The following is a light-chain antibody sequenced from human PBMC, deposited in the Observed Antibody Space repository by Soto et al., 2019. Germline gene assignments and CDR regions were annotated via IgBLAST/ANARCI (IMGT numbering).Light chain of an antibody. J-gene: IGKJ4*01. CDR3: QHYGSSPLT. CDR1: QSVSSSY. Sequence: EIVLTQSPGTLSLSPGERATLSCRASQSVSSSYLAWYQQKPGQAPRLLIYDASSRATGIPDRFSGSGYGTDFTLTNSRLEPEDFAVYYCQHYGSSPLTFGGGTKVEIK. V-gene: IGKV3-20*01. CDR2: DAS.